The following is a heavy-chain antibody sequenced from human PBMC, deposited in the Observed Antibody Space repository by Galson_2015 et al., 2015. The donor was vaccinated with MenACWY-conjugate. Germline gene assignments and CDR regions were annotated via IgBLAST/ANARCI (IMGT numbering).Heavy chain of an antibody. V-gene: IGHV1-69*06. J-gene: IGHJ4*02. CDR1: GGTFSSYA. D-gene: IGHD3-22*01. Sequence: SVKVSCKASGGTFSSYAISWVRQAPGQGLEWMGGIIPIFGTANYAQKFQGRVTITADKSTSTAYMELSSLRSGDTAVYYCALVVVITRGTNAHDYWGQGALVAFAS. CDR3: ALVVVITRGTNAHDY. CDR2: IIPIFGTA.